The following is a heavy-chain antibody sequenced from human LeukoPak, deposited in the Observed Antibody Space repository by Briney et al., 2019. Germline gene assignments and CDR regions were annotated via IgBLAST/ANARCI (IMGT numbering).Heavy chain of an antibody. CDR3: ARDSYYYGSGNLLFDY. J-gene: IGHJ4*02. CDR2: IYTSGST. CDR1: GGSISSYY. D-gene: IGHD3-10*01. V-gene: IGHV4-4*07. Sequence: SETLSLTCTVSGGSISSYYWSWIRQPAGKGLEWIGRIYTSGSTNYNPSLKSRVTMSVDTSKNQLSLKLSSVTAADTAVYYCARDSYYYGSGNLLFDYWGQGTLVTVSS.